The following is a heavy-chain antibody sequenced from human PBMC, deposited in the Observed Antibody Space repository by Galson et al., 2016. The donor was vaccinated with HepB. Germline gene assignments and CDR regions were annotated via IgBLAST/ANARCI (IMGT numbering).Heavy chain of an antibody. CDR3: ARGAGYSGSDYFDY. D-gene: IGHD5-12*01. J-gene: IGHJ4*02. CDR1: GFTFSDFG. CDR2: VSLDGNEE. Sequence: LRLSCAASGFTFSDFGVHWVRQAPGKGLEWVAVVSLDGNEEYYLHSVKGRFTVSRDNSKNTLYLQMNSLRPEDTAVYYCARGAGYSGSDYFDYWGQGTLVTVFS. V-gene: IGHV3-30*03.